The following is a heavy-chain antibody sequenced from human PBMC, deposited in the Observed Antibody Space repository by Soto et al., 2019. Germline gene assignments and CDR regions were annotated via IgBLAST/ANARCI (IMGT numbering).Heavy chain of an antibody. Sequence: EVQLLESGGGLVQPGGSLRLSCAAAGFTFINYAMIWVRQAPGKGLEWVSTISGGGDGTYYADSVKGHFTISSDNSQDTLYLQMNSLRAEDTAIYYCAKKGLGSLKTFCSNSDCHYAFDLWGQGTVVTVSS. V-gene: IGHV3-23*01. J-gene: IGHJ3*01. CDR1: GFTFINYA. CDR2: ISGGGDGT. CDR3: AKKGLGSLKTFCSNSDCHYAFDL. D-gene: IGHD2-8*01.